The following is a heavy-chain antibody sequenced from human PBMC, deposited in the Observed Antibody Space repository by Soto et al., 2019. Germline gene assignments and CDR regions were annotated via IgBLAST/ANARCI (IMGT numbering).Heavy chain of an antibody. J-gene: IGHJ5*01. CDR1: GFTFSTYG. Sequence: SLRLSCAGSGFTFSTYGLHWVRQPPGKGLEWVAFVSFDGSEKYYAESVKGRFTISRDNPRNTLFLQLTSLRTEDTAVYFCAKDPIPVVNRGSRFDSWGRGTLVTVSS. CDR3: AKDPIPVVNRGSRFDS. V-gene: IGHV3-30*18. CDR2: VSFDGSEK. D-gene: IGHD3-16*01.